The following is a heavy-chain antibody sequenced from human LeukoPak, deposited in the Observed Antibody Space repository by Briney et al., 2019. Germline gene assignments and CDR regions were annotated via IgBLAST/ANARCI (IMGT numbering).Heavy chain of an antibody. Sequence: GGSLRLSCAASGFTFSSYWMSWVRQAPGKGLEWVANIKQDGSEKYYVDSVKGRFTISRDNAKNSLYLQMNSLRAEDTAVYYCARDFGIYYYDSSGYYGTFDYWGQGTLVTVSS. CDR2: IKQDGSEK. CDR1: GFTFSSYW. CDR3: ARDFGIYYYDSSGYYGTFDY. D-gene: IGHD3-22*01. J-gene: IGHJ4*02. V-gene: IGHV3-7*01.